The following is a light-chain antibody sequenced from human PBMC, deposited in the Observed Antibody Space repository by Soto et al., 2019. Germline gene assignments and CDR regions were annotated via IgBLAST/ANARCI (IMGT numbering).Light chain of an antibody. CDR2: TTN. V-gene: IGLV8-61*01. CDR1: SGSVSPSHY. Sequence: QAVVTQEPSFSVSPGGTVTLTCGLSSGSVSPSHYPGWYQQPPGQAPRALIYTTNSRSSGVPDRFSGSILGNKAALTITGAQADDESDYYCVLYMGRGVSLFGGGTKLTVL. J-gene: IGLJ3*02. CDR3: VLYMGRGVSL.